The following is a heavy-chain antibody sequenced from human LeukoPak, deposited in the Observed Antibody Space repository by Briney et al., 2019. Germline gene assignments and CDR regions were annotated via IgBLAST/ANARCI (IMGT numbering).Heavy chain of an antibody. CDR3: ARGGYSFDY. D-gene: IGHD5-18*01. CDR1: GFTFRNYW. J-gene: IGHJ4*02. CDR2: TKPDGSAE. Sequence: GGSLRLSCAASGFTFRNYWMGWVRQAPGKGLEWVANTKPDGSAEYYADSVRGRFTTSRDNANNFLYLQMNRLRVEDTAVYYCARGGYSFDYLGRGALVAVSS. V-gene: IGHV3-7*01.